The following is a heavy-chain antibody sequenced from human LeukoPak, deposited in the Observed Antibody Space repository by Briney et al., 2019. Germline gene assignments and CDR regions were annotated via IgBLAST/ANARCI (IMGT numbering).Heavy chain of an antibody. D-gene: IGHD6-19*01. CDR2: ISSSSSYI. V-gene: IGHV3-21*01. CDR3: ATKPRVGG. CDR1: GFTFSSYS. Sequence: PGGSLRLSCAASGFTFSSYSMKWVRQAPGKGLEWVSSISSSSSYIYYADSVKGRFTISRDNAKNALYLQMNSLRAEDTAVYYCATKPRVGGWGQGTLVTVSS. J-gene: IGHJ4*02.